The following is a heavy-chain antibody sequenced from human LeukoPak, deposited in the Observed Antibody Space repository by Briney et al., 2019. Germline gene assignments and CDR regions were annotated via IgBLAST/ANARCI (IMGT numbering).Heavy chain of an antibody. Sequence: GGSLRLSCAASGFIVSSKYMSWVRQAPGKGLEWVSVISSGGDTYYADSVKGRFTISRDNSKNTLYLQMNSLSAEDTAMYSCARHSSGWYYFDFWGQGTLVTVSS. V-gene: IGHV3-66*04. CDR2: ISSGGDT. CDR3: ARHSSGWYYFDF. D-gene: IGHD6-19*01. CDR1: GFIVSSKY. J-gene: IGHJ4*02.